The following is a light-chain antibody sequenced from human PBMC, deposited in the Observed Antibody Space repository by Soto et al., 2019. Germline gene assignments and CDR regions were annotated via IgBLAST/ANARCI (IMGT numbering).Light chain of an antibody. J-gene: IGKJ4*01. CDR1: QSVSSSY. CDR2: EAS. V-gene: IGKV3-20*01. CDR3: QQFSSSPLT. Sequence: LLQSPGTLSLSPGGRSTLSCMASQSVSSSYLAWYQQKPGQSPRXLIYEASSRATGIPDRFSGGGSGTDFTLTISRLEPEDFALYYCQQFSSSPLTFGGGTKVDIK.